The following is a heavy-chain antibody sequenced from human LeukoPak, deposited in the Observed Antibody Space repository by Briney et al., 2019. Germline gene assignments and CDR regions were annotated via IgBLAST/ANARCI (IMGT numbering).Heavy chain of an antibody. J-gene: IGHJ4*02. Sequence: ASVKVSCKASGYTFTGCYMHWVRQAPGQGLEWMGWINPNSGGTNYAQKFQGRVTMTRDTSISTAYMELSRLRSDDTAVYYCARDHYDSSGPADYWGQGTLVTVSS. D-gene: IGHD3-22*01. CDR2: INPNSGGT. CDR1: GYTFTGCY. V-gene: IGHV1-2*02. CDR3: ARDHYDSSGPADY.